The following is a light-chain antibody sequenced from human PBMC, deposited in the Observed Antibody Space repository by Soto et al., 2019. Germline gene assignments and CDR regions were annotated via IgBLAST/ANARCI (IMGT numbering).Light chain of an antibody. CDR3: QRYDASPT. V-gene: IGKV3-20*01. Sequence: EIVLTQSPGTLSLSVGERATLSCRSSQTVPNNYLVWYQQKPGQTPTVLIYGASNRAAGTPDRFSGSGSGTDFTLTISRLDPEDFEVYYCQRYDASPTFGQGTRVE. CDR1: QTVPNNY. J-gene: IGKJ1*01. CDR2: GAS.